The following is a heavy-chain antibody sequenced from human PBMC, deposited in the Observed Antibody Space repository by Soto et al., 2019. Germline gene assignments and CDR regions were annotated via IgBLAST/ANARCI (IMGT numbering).Heavy chain of an antibody. Sequence: ASVKVSCKASGYTFTSYGISWVRQAPGQGLEWMGWISAYNGNTNYAQKLQGRVTMTTDTSTSTAYMELRSLRSDDTAVYYCARDLKQQLDKAVYVSPRFDYWGQGTLVTVSS. CDR2: ISAYNGNT. V-gene: IGHV1-18*01. CDR3: ARDLKQQLDKAVYVSPRFDY. J-gene: IGHJ4*02. CDR1: GYTFTSYG. D-gene: IGHD6-13*01.